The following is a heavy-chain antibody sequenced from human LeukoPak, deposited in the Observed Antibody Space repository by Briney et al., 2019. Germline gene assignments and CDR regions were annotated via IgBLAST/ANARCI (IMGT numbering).Heavy chain of an antibody. CDR2: MNPNSGNT. CDR3: ARGLLYSSSFPY. CDR1: GYTFTSYD. D-gene: IGHD6-6*01. Sequence: ASLKVSCKASGYTFTSYDIYWVRQGTGQGLEWMGWMNPNSGNTGYAQTFQGRVTITPKTSISTAYMELSSLRSEDTAVYYCARGLLYSSSFPYWGQGTLVTVSS. J-gene: IGHJ4*02. V-gene: IGHV1-8*03.